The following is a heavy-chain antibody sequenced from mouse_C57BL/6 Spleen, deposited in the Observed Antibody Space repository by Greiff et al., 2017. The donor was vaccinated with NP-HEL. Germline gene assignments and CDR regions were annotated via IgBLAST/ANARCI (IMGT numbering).Heavy chain of an antibody. D-gene: IGHD1-1*01. V-gene: IGHV1-82*01. Sequence: QVHVKQSGPELVKPGASVKISCKASGYAFSSSWMNWVKQRPGKGLEWIGRIYPGDGDTNYNGKFKGKATLTADKSSSTAYMQLSSLTSEDSAVYFCARGGYYGSSPYWYFDVWGTGTTVTVSS. J-gene: IGHJ1*03. CDR1: GYAFSSSW. CDR2: IYPGDGDT. CDR3: ARGGYYGSSPYWYFDV.